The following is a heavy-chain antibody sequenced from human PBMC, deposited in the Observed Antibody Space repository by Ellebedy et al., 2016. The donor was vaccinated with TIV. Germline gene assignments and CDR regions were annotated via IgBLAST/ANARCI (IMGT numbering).Heavy chain of an antibody. D-gene: IGHD3-3*01. Sequence: MPSETLSLTCTVSGGSINNYYWGWFRQPPGKGLQCIGYIYYSGTTDYIPSLKSRVSISVDTSKNQFSLRLSSVTAADTAVYYCARLTYYDFWSGYYRFDYWGQGTLVTVSS. CDR1: GGSINNYY. CDR3: ARLTYYDFWSGYYRFDY. J-gene: IGHJ4*02. CDR2: IYYSGTT. V-gene: IGHV4-59*01.